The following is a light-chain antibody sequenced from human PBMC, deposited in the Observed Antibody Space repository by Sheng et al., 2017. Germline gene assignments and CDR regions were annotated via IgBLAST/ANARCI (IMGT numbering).Light chain of an antibody. CDR3: QVWDPTSDHYV. Sequence: SYELTQPPSVSVAPGKTANIACGGNNIGDKSVHWYQQKPGQAPLMVIYYDSDRPSGIPERFSGSNSGNTATLTISRVEVGDEADYYCQVWDPTSDHYVFGTATKVTVL. J-gene: IGLJ1*01. CDR1: NIGDKS. CDR2: YDS. V-gene: IGLV3-21*01.